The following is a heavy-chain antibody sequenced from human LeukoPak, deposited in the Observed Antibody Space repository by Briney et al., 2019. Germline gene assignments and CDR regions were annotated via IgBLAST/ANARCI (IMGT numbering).Heavy chain of an antibody. D-gene: IGHD2-2*01. CDR1: GGSISSSSYY. V-gene: IGHV4-39*01. CDR3: ARAYPPLDY. J-gene: IGHJ4*01. CDR2: IYHSGST. Sequence: SETLSLTCTVSGGSISSSSYYWGWIRQPPGKGLVWIGSIYHSGSTYYNPSLKSRVTISVDTSKNQFSLKLSSVTAADTAVYYCARAYPPLDYWGQGTLVTVSS.